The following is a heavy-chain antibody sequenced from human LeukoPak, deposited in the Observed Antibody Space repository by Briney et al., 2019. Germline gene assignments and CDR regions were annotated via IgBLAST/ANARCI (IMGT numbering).Heavy chain of an antibody. Sequence: KGLEWIGYIYYSGTTNYNPSLQSRVTISVDTSNKQFSLRLSSVTAADTAVYYCARRNFASGLGAFDIWGQGTMVTVSS. J-gene: IGHJ3*02. CDR2: IYYSGTT. CDR3: ARRNFASGLGAFDI. V-gene: IGHV4-59*08. D-gene: IGHD3-10*01.